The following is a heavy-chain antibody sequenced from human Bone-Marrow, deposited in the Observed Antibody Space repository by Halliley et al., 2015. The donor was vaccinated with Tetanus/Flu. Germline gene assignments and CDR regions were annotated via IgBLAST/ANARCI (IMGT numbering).Heavy chain of an antibody. J-gene: IGHJ4*02. Sequence: RRAPGQGLEWMGRVIPILATAIYAQKFQGRVTITADKSTGTAYMELSSLRSDDTAVYYCMAGDYWGQGTLVTVSS. CDR2: VIPILATA. V-gene: IGHV1-69*08. CDR3: MAGDY.